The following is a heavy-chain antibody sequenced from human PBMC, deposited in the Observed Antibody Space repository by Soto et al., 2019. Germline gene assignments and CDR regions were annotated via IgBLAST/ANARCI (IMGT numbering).Heavy chain of an antibody. V-gene: IGHV3-30*18. D-gene: IGHD6-19*01. CDR1: GFTFSSYG. CDR3: AKDRVRIAVAAPVDY. J-gene: IGHJ4*02. CDR2: ISYDGSNK. Sequence: QVQLVESGGGVVQPGRSLRLSCAASGFTFSSYGMHWVRQAPGKGLEWVAVISYDGSNKYYADSVKGRFTISRDNSKNTMYLPMNSLRAEDTAVYYCAKDRVRIAVAAPVDYWGQGTLVTVSS.